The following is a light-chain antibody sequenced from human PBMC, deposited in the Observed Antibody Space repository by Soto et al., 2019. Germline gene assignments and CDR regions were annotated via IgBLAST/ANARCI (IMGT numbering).Light chain of an antibody. V-gene: IGLV2-14*01. CDR2: EVS. CDR1: SSDVGGYNY. J-gene: IGLJ1*01. Sequence: QSVLTQPASVSGPPGQLITISCTGTSSDVGGYNYVSWYQQHPGKAPKLMIYEVSNRPSGVSNRFSGSKSGNTASLTISGLQAEDEADYYCSSYTSSSKVFGTGTKVTVL. CDR3: SSYTSSSKV.